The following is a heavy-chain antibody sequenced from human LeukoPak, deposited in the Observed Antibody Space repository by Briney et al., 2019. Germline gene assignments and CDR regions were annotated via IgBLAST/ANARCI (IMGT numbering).Heavy chain of an antibody. CDR2: IYTSGSI. V-gene: IGHV4-4*07. CDR3: ARSSTWGWWFDP. CDR1: GCSISSYC. D-gene: IGHD3-16*01. J-gene: IGHJ5*02. Sequence: SETLSLTCTVSGCSISSYCWSWIRQPAGKGLEWIGRIYTSGSINYNPALKSRVTMSVDTYKTQFSLKLSSVTAADTAVYYCARSSTWGWWFDPWGQGTLVTVSS.